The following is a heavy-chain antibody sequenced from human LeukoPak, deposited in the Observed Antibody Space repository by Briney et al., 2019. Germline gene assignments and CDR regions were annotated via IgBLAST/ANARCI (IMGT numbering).Heavy chain of an antibody. J-gene: IGHJ4*02. CDR3: ARFSYGDSQVD. CDR1: GFTFSTYS. V-gene: IGHV3-21*01. D-gene: IGHD4-17*01. Sequence: PGGSLRLSCAASGFTFSTYSMTWVRQAPGKGLEWVSSFTSRCRSIYYADSVKGRFTISRDNAKNSLYLQMNSLRAEDTAVYYCARFSYGDSQVDWGQGTLVTVSS. CDR2: FTSRCRSI.